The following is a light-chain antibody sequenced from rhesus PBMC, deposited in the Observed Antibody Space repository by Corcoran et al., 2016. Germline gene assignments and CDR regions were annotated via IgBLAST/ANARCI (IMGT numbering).Light chain of an antibody. J-gene: IGKJ2*01. CDR2: KAS. V-gene: IGKV1-22*01. Sequence: DIQMTQSPSSLSASVGDTVTITCRASQSISSWLDWYQQKPGKAPKLLIYKASSSQSAVPSMFSGSGSGTDFTPTISSLQPEDFATYYCLQYNSSPYSFGQGTKVPIK. CDR1: QSISSW. CDR3: LQYNSSPYS.